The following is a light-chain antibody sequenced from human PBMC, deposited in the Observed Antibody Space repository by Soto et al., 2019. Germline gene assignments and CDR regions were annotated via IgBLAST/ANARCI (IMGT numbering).Light chain of an antibody. J-gene: IGLJ2*01. CDR3: QSYDSSLSGSV. V-gene: IGLV1-40*01. CDR1: SSNIGAGYD. CDR2: GHN. Sequence: QSVLTQPPSVSGAPGQRVTISCTGSSSNIGAGYDVHWYHQLPGTAPKLLIYGHNNRPSGVPDRFSGSKSGTSASLAITGLQAEDEADYYCQSYDSSLSGSVFGGGTKLTVL.